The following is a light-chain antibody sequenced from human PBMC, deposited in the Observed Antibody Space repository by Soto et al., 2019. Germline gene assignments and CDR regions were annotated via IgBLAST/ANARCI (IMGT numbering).Light chain of an antibody. Sequence: EIVLTQSPATLSLSPGERATLSCRASQSVGSYLAWYQQKPGQAPRLLIYDASNRATGIPARFSGSGSGTDFTLTISSLEPEDFAVYYGQQRSNWPPGATFGGGTKVEIK. CDR1: QSVGSY. CDR2: DAS. V-gene: IGKV3-11*01. CDR3: QQRSNWPPGAT. J-gene: IGKJ4*01.